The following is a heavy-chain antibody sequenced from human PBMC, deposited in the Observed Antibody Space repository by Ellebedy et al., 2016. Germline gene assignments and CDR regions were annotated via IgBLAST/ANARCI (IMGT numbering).Heavy chain of an antibody. Sequence: GESLKISCTASELNLGNYFMSWVRQAPGKGLEWVSTINGGGYTTYFADSVKGRFTISRDNSKNTLYLQMNNLRVDDTALYYCRQGHYFDQWGQGALVTVSS. CDR1: ELNLGNYF. J-gene: IGHJ4*02. V-gene: IGHV3-23*01. CDR2: INGGGYTT. CDR3: RQGHYFDQ.